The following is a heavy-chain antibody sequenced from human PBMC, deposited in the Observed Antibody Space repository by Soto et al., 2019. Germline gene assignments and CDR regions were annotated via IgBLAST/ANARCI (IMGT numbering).Heavy chain of an antibody. CDR3: ARGGHLGIYCSSTSCYFSSGYGRFDY. J-gene: IGHJ4*02. D-gene: IGHD2-2*01. CDR2: INHSGST. V-gene: IGHV4-34*01. Sequence: SETLSLTCAVYGGSFSGYYWSWIRQPPGKGLECIGEINHSGSTNYNPSLKSRVTISVDTSKNQFSLKLSSVTAADTAVYYCARGGHLGIYCSSTSCYFSSGYGRFDYWGQGTLVTVSS. CDR1: GGSFSGYY.